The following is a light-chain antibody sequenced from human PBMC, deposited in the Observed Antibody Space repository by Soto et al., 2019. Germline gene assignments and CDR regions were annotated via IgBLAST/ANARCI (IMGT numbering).Light chain of an antibody. Sequence: EKVMTQSPSTLSVSPVERATLSGRASQSVRSNLAWYQQKPGQALRLLIYDASTRATGIPARFSGSGSGTEFTLIISSLQSEDFAVYYCQQYNEWPLTFGGGTKVDIK. J-gene: IGKJ4*01. V-gene: IGKV3-15*01. CDR2: DAS. CDR1: QSVRSN. CDR3: QQYNEWPLT.